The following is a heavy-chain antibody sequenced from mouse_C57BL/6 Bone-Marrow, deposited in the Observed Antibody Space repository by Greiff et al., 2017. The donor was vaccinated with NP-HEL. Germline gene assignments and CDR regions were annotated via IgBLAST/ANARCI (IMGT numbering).Heavy chain of an antibody. CDR2: INPSNGGT. D-gene: IGHD2-13*01. Sequence: QVQLQQPGTELVKPGASVKLSCKASGYTFTSYWMHWVKQRPGQGLEWIGNINPSNGGTNYNEKFKSKATLTVDKSSSTAYVQLSSLTSEDSAVYYCARSRMEPVCYGGDGFAYWGQGTLVTVSA. CDR3: ARSRMEPVCYGGDGFAY. CDR1: GYTFTSYW. V-gene: IGHV1-53*01. J-gene: IGHJ3*01.